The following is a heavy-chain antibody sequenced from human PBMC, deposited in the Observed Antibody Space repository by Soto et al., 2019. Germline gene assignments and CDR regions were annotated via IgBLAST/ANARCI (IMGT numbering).Heavy chain of an antibody. CDR2: IIPIFGTA. Sequence: PVKVSCKASGGTFSSYAISWVRQARGQGLEWMGGIIPIFGTANYAQKFQGRVTITADESTSTAYMELSSLRSEDTAVYYCAREGYCSSTSCYSGWFDPRGQGTLVTVSS. D-gene: IGHD2-2*01. V-gene: IGHV1-69*13. J-gene: IGHJ5*02. CDR1: GGTFSSYA. CDR3: AREGYCSSTSCYSGWFDP.